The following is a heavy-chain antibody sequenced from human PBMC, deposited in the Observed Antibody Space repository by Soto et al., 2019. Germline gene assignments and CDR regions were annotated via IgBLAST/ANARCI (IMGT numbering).Heavy chain of an antibody. V-gene: IGHV3-23*01. D-gene: IGHD3-9*01. Sequence: GVSLRLSCAAAEVTFSNYAMSWVRQAQGKGLEWVSAISGSGGSTYYADSVKGRFTISSDNSKNTLYLQMNSLRAEDMAVYYCAKWRNRDWPSFDYWGQGTLVTVSS. CDR3: AKWRNRDWPSFDY. CDR2: ISGSGGST. CDR1: EVTFSNYA. J-gene: IGHJ4*02.